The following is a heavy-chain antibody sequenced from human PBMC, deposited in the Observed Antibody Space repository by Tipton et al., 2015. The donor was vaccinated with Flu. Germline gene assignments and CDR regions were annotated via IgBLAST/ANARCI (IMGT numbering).Heavy chain of an antibody. J-gene: IGHJ5*02. CDR1: GYSISSGYY. V-gene: IGHV4-38-2*01. CDR3: ARGDYGDYVWSRGWFDP. D-gene: IGHD4-17*01. Sequence: TLSLTCAVSGYSISSGYYWGWIRQPPGKGLEWIGSIYHSGSTYHNPSLKSRVTISVDTSKNQFSLKLSSVTAADTAVYYCARGDYGDYVWSRGWFDPWGQGTLVTVSS. CDR2: IYHSGST.